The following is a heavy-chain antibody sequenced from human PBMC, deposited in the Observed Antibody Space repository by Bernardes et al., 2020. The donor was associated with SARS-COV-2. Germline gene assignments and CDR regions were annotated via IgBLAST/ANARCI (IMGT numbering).Heavy chain of an antibody. Sequence: GGSLRLSCAASGFTFSNAWMSWVRQAPGKGLEWVGRIKSKTDGGTTDYAAPVKGRFTISRDDSKNTLSLQMNSLKTEDTAVYYCTTPGAWGDDDAFDIWGQGTMVTVSS. V-gene: IGHV3-15*01. J-gene: IGHJ3*02. D-gene: IGHD2-21*02. CDR1: GFTFSNAW. CDR3: TTPGAWGDDDAFDI. CDR2: IKSKTDGGTT.